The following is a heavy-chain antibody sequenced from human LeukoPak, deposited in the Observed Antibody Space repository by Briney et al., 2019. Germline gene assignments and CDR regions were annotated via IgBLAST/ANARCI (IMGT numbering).Heavy chain of an antibody. V-gene: IGHV1-2*02. CDR3: ARDRRYCSDGSCYEAFDI. Sequence: ASVKVSFKASGYTFTGYYMHWVRQAPGQGLEWMGWINPNSGGTNYARKFQGRVTMTGDTSISTAYMELSRLRSDDTAVYYCARDRRYCSDGSCYEAFDIWGQGTMVTVSS. D-gene: IGHD2-15*01. J-gene: IGHJ3*02. CDR2: INPNSGGT. CDR1: GYTFTGYY.